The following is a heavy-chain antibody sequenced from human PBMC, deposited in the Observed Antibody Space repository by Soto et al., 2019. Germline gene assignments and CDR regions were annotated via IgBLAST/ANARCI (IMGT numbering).Heavy chain of an antibody. D-gene: IGHD6-6*01. CDR2: ISSSSTSTI. CDR3: AKGSSIAAPMNY. CDR1: VFTFSYYY. Sequence: GGSLRLSCAASVFTFSYYYMSWIRQAPGKGLEWVSYISSSSTSTISYADSVKGRFTISRDNAKNSLYLQINSLRAEDTAVYYCAKGSSIAAPMNYWGQGTLVTVSS. V-gene: IGHV3-11*01. J-gene: IGHJ4*02.